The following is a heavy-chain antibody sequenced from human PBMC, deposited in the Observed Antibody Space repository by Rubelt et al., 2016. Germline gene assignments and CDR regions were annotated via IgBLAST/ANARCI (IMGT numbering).Heavy chain of an antibody. J-gene: IGHJ6*02. V-gene: IGHV1-69*04. Sequence: GIANYAQKFQGRVTITADKSTSTAYMELSSLRSEDTAVYYCARDGGNYGMDVWGQGTLVTVSS. CDR2: GIA. CDR3: ARDGGNYGMDV.